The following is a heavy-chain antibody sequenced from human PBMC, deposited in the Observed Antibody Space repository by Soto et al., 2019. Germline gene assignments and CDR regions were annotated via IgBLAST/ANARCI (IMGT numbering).Heavy chain of an antibody. CDR3: ARKRPRYCSSTSCYSPNWFDP. CDR1: GGSFSGYY. J-gene: IGHJ5*02. CDR2: INHSGST. Sequence: SETLSLTCAVYGGSFSGYYWSRIRQPPGKGLEWIGEINHSGSTNYNPSLKSRVTISVDTSKNQFSLKLSSVTAADTAVYYCARKRPRYCSSTSCYSPNWFDPWGQGTLVTVSS. D-gene: IGHD2-2*01. V-gene: IGHV4-34*01.